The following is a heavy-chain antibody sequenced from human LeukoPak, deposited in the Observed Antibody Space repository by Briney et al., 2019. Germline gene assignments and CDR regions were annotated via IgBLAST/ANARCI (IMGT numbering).Heavy chain of an antibody. CDR2: IYHSGST. V-gene: IGHV4-34*01. CDR3: ARERYYDSSGRATTSYYMDV. D-gene: IGHD3-22*01. Sequence: SETLSLTCAVYGGSFSGYYWSWIRQPPGKGLEWIGDIYHSGSTNYNPSLKSRVTISGDTSKNQISLKLSSVTAADTAVYYCARERYYDSSGRATTSYYMDVWGKGTTVTISS. J-gene: IGHJ6*03. CDR1: GGSFSGYY.